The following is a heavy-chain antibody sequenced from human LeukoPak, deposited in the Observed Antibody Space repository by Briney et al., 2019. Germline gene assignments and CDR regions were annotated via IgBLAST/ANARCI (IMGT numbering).Heavy chain of an antibody. CDR3: AKDLLRFLEWLSEGYMDV. CDR1: GFTFSSYA. Sequence: GGSLRLSCAASGFTFSSYAMSWVRQAPGKGLEWVSAISGSGGSTYYADSVKGRFTISRDNSKNTLYLQMNSLRAEDTAVYYCAKDLLRFLEWLSEGYMDVWGKGTTVTVSS. CDR2: ISGSGGST. D-gene: IGHD3-3*01. V-gene: IGHV3-23*01. J-gene: IGHJ6*03.